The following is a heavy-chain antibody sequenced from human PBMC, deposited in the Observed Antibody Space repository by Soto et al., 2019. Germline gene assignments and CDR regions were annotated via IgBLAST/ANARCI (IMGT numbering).Heavy chain of an antibody. V-gene: IGHV3-48*01. CDR3: ARDDEMGYFDY. J-gene: IGHJ4*02. Sequence: EVRLVESGGGLVQPGGSLRLSCAASGFTFSSHSMNWVRQAPGKGLEWVSYISSSSRTKYYADSVKGRFTISRDNAKNSLYPQMNSLRAEDTAVFYCARDDEMGYFDYWGQGTLVTVSS. CDR1: GFTFSSHS. CDR2: ISSSSRTK. D-gene: IGHD3-16*01.